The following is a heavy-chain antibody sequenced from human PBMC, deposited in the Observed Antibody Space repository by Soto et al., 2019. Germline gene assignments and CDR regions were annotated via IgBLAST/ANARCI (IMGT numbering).Heavy chain of an antibody. CDR3: ASMYNWNYPNYYYYMDV. Sequence: SETLSLTCAVYGGSFSGYYWSWIRQPPGKGLEWIGEINHSGSTNYNPSLKSRVTISVDTSKNQFSLKLSSVTAADTAVYYCASMYNWNYPNYYYYMDVWGKGTTVTVSS. CDR2: INHSGST. V-gene: IGHV4-34*01. J-gene: IGHJ6*03. D-gene: IGHD1-7*01. CDR1: GGSFSGYY.